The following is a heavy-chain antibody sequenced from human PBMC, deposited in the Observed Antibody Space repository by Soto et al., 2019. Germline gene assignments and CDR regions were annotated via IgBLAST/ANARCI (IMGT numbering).Heavy chain of an antibody. CDR1: GGSFSGYY. V-gene: IGHV4-34*01. J-gene: IGHJ6*03. CDR3: ARGHKIRYTAMVPDYYYYMDV. Sequence: SETLSLTCAVYGGSFSGYYWSWIRQPPGKGLEWIGEINHSGSTNYNPSLKSRVTISVDTSKNQFSLKLSSVTAADTAVYYCARGHKIRYTAMVPDYYYYMDVWGKGTTVTVSS. CDR2: INHSGST. D-gene: IGHD5-18*01.